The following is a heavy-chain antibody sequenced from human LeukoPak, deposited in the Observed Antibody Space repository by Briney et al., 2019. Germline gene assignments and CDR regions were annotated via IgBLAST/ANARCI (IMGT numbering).Heavy chain of an antibody. Sequence: GGSLRLSCAQPRFRPSNVLMRRVSHAPGKGLEWVAHINLDGREKYYVDSVRGRFTISRDNAKNSPYMQMTSLRAEDTPIYDDAGVWCSSCYPASKYCGGQGTLVTVSS. CDR1: RFRPSNVL. J-gene: IGHJ4*02. CDR2: INLDGREK. V-gene: IGHV3-7*01. CDR3: AGVWCSSCYPASKYC. D-gene: IGHD6-13*01.